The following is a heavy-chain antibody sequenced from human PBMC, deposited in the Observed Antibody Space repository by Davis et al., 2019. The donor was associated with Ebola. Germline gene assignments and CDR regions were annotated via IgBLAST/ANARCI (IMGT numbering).Heavy chain of an antibody. V-gene: IGHV1-2*02. J-gene: IGHJ5*02. CDR1: GYMFTDYY. CDR2: INPNSGGT. Sequence: ASVKVSCRASGYMFTDYYILWVRQAPGQGLEWMGWINPNSGGTNYAQKFQGRVTMTRDTSISTAYLEVSRLRSDDTAIYYCAKEVGGYPYNWFAPWGQGTLVTVSS. CDR3: AKEVGGYPYNWFAP. D-gene: IGHD3-10*01.